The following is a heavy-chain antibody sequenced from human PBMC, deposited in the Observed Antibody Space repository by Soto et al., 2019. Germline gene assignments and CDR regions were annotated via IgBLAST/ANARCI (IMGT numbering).Heavy chain of an antibody. J-gene: IGHJ6*02. V-gene: IGHV3-30-3*01. Sequence: GSLRLSCAASGFTFSSYAMHWVRQAPGKGLEWVAVISYDGSNKYYADSVKGRFTISRDNSKNTLYLQMNSLRAEDTAVYYCARGFDCSGGSCYYYYYGMDVWGQGTTVTVSS. D-gene: IGHD2-15*01. CDR1: GFTFSSYA. CDR3: ARGFDCSGGSCYYYYYGMDV. CDR2: ISYDGSNK.